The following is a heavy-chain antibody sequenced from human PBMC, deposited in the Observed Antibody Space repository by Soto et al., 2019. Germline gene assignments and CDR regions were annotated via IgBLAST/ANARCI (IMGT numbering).Heavy chain of an antibody. J-gene: IGHJ6*02. CDR1: GGSFSPYY. Sequence: QVQLQESGPGLVKPSETLFLTCTVSGGSFSPYYWSWIRQPPGKGLEWIGYIYHSGPTNYNPSLKSRLTLSVDTSKNQLSLKLTSMTAADTAVYYCARGGRYRYGLDVWGQGTTVTVSS. V-gene: IGHV4-59*01. CDR3: ARGGRYRYGLDV. CDR2: IYHSGPT. D-gene: IGHD1-1*01.